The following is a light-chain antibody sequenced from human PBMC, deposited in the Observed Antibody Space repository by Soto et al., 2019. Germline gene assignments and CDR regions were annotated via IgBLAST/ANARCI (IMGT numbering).Light chain of an antibody. CDR1: QSVSSSY. CDR3: QQYGSSPYT. V-gene: IGKV3-20*01. CDR2: GAS. J-gene: IGKJ2*01. Sequence: EIVLTQSPGTLSLSPGERATLSCRASQSVSSSYLAWYQQKPGQAPRLSIYGASSRATGIPDRFSGSWSGTEFSLTISRLEPEDVAVYYCQQYGSSPYTFGQGTKLEIK.